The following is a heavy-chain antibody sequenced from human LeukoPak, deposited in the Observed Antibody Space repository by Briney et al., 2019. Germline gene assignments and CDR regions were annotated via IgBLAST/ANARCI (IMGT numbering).Heavy chain of an antibody. Sequence: PSETLSLTCTVSGGSISSYYWSWIRQPAGKGLEWIGRIYTSGSTNYNPSLKSRVTMSVDTSKNQFSLKLSSVTAADTAVYYCARGKGYYDSSGYWRGMDVWGQGTTVTVSS. CDR3: ARGKGYYDSSGYWRGMDV. CDR2: IYTSGST. CDR1: GGSISSYY. V-gene: IGHV4-4*07. D-gene: IGHD3-22*01. J-gene: IGHJ6*02.